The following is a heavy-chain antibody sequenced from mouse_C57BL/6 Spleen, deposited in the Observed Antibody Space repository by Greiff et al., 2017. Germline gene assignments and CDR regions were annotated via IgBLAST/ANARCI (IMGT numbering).Heavy chain of an antibody. CDR2: INYDGSST. J-gene: IGHJ1*03. D-gene: IGHD2-2*01. CDR1: GFTFSDYY. V-gene: IGHV5-16*01. CDR3: AREGIYYGYDGWYFDV. Sequence: EVQRVESEGGLVQPGSSMKLSCTASGFTFSDYYMAWVRQVPEKGLEWVANINYDGSSTYYLDSLKSRFIISRDNAKNILYLQMSSLKSEDTATYYCAREGIYYGYDGWYFDVWGTGTTVTVSS.